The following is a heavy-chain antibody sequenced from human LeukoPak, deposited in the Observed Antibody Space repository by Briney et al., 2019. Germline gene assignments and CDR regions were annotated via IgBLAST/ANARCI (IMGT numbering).Heavy chain of an antibody. D-gene: IGHD3-9*01. CDR2: IWYDGSQR. V-gene: IGHV3-33*01. CDR1: GFAFSSYG. Sequence: GGSLRLSCAASGFAFSSYGMHWVRQAPGKGLEWVAVIWYDGSQRYYADSVKGRFTISRDNSRKTVDLQMSSLRADDTAVYYCATDGLRYPLDWGQGTLVTVSS. CDR3: ATDGLRYPLD. J-gene: IGHJ4*02.